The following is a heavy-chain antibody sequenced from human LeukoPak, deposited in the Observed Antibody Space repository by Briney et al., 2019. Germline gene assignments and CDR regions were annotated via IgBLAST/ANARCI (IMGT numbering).Heavy chain of an antibody. CDR3: AREFPEDYDFWSGQGHYFDY. V-gene: IGHV4-4*07. Sequence: SETLSLTCTVSGGSISSYYWSWIRQPAGKGLEWIGRIYTSGSTNYNPSPKSRVTMSVDTSKNQFSLKLSSVTAADTAVYYCAREFPEDYDFWSGQGHYFDYWGQGTLVTVSS. D-gene: IGHD3-3*01. J-gene: IGHJ4*02. CDR2: IYTSGST. CDR1: GGSISSYY.